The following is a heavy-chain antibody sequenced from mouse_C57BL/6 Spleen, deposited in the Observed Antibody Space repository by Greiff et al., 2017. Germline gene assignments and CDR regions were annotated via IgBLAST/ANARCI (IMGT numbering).Heavy chain of an antibody. Sequence: QVQLKESGAELARPGASVKLSCKASGYTFTSYGISWVKQRTGQGLEWIGEIYPRSGNTYYNEKFKGKATLTADKSSSTAYMELRSLTSEDSAVYFCARKPIYYDYDRGYYFDYWGQGTTLTVAS. CDR3: ARKPIYYDYDRGYYFDY. V-gene: IGHV1-81*01. CDR1: GYTFTSYG. J-gene: IGHJ2*01. CDR2: IYPRSGNT. D-gene: IGHD2-4*01.